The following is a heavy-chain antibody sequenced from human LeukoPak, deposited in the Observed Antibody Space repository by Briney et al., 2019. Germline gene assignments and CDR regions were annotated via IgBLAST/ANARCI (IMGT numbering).Heavy chain of an antibody. Sequence: QSGGSLRLSCAASGFTFSSYAMSWVRQAPGKGLEWVSAISGSGGSTYYADSVKGRFTISRDNAKNSLYLQMNSLRAEDTALYFCARDRFPPWEGGYGFGDYWGQGTLVTVSS. D-gene: IGHD5-12*01. J-gene: IGHJ4*02. CDR2: ISGSGGST. CDR3: ARDRFPPWEGGYGFGDY. CDR1: GFTFSSYA. V-gene: IGHV3-23*01.